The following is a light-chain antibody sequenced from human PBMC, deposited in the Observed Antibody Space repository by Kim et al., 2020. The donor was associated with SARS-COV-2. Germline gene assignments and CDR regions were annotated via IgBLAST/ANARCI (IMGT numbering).Light chain of an antibody. CDR2: ELT. CDR3: SSYAGTNDVR. Sequence: QSALTQPPSASGSPGQSIAISCTGTTSDVSANNYVSWYQQYPGRAPKLILYELTKRPSGVPDRFSGSKSGNTASLTVSGLQAEDEAHYYCSSYAGTNDVRFGGGTKLTVL. V-gene: IGLV2-8*01. J-gene: IGLJ2*01. CDR1: TSDVSANNY.